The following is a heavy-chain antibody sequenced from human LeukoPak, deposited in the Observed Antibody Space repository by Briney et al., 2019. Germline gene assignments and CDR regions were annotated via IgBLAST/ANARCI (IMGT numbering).Heavy chain of an antibody. J-gene: IGHJ4*02. V-gene: IGHV4-59*08. CDR1: GGSISSYY. CDR2: IYYSGST. D-gene: IGHD3-16*01. Sequence: SETLSLTCTVSGGSISSYYWSWIRQPPGKGLEWIGYIYYSGSTNYNPSLKSRVTISVDTSKNQFSLKLSSVTAADTAVYYCAFGRYLGEPPDYWGQGTLVTVSS. CDR3: AFGRYLGEPPDY.